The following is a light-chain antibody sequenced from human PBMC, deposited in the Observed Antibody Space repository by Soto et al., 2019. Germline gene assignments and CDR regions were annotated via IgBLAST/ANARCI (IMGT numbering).Light chain of an antibody. J-gene: IGLJ1*01. CDR2: DVS. Sequence: QSALTQPASVSGSPGQSITISCTGTSSDVGGSNYVSWYQQHPGKAPKLMIYDVSNRPSWVSNRFSGSKSGNTASLTISGLQAEDEDDYYCGSYSSSRTLYVFGNGTKLTVL. V-gene: IGLV2-14*03. CDR3: GSYSSSRTLYV. CDR1: SSDVGGSNY.